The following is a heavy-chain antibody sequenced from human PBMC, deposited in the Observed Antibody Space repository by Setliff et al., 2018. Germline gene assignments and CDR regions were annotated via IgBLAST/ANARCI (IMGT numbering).Heavy chain of an antibody. D-gene: IGHD7-27*01. CDR2: VYYSGST. CDR3: ARNTPKLPELGIYGRFDY. CDR1: DFSVSSNYY. J-gene: IGHJ4*02. Sequence: PSETLSLTCAVSDFSVSSNYYWGWIRQPPGKGLEWIANVYYSGSTYYNPSLKSRVTISVDTSKNQFSLKLNSVTAADTAVYYCARNTPKLPELGIYGRFDYWGQGILVTVSS. V-gene: IGHV4-38-2*01.